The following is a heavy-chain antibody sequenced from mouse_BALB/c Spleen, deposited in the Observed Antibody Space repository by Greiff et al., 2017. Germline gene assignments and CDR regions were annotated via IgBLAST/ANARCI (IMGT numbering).Heavy chain of an antibody. CDR1: GFSLTSYG. D-gene: IGHD1-1*01. J-gene: IGHJ4*01. V-gene: IGHV2-9*02. Sequence: QVQLKESGPGLVAPSQSLSITCTVSGFSLTSYGVHWVRQPPGKGLEWLGVIWAGGSTNYNSALMSRLSISKDNYKSQVFLKMNSLQTDDTAMYYCARGSQRYGYYYAMDYWGQGTSVTVSS. CDR2: IWAGGST. CDR3: ARGSQRYGYYYAMDY.